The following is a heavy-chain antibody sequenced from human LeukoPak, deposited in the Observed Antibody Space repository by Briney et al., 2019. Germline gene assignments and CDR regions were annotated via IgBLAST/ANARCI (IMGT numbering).Heavy chain of an antibody. CDR2: IKGDGSET. Sequence: GGSLRLSCVASEFTFSNYWMTWVRQSPGKGLEWLATIKGDGSETYYVGSVKGRFTLSRDNAKNSLYLQMNSLRAEDTAIYYCARAGFLITFGGVISWGQGTLVTVSS. CDR3: ARAGFLITFGGVIS. CDR1: EFTFSNYW. V-gene: IGHV3-7*01. J-gene: IGHJ5*02. D-gene: IGHD3-16*02.